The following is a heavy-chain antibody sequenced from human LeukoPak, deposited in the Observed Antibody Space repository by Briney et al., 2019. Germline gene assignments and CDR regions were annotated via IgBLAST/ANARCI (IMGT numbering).Heavy chain of an antibody. CDR2: INSDGSST. J-gene: IGHJ3*02. CDR1: GFTFSSYA. CDR3: AREDIVATIGPDI. V-gene: IGHV3-74*01. D-gene: IGHD5-12*01. Sequence: GGSLRLSCAASGFTFSSYAMSWVRQAPGKGLVWVSRINSDGSSTSYADSVKGRFTISRDNAKNTLYLQMNSLRAEDTAVYYCAREDIVATIGPDIWGQGTMVTVSS.